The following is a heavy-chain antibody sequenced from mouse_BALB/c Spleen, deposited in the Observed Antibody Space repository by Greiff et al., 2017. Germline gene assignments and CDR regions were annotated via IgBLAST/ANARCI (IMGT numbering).Heavy chain of an antibody. J-gene: IGHJ2*01. Sequence: EVQVVESGGGLVKPGGSLKLSCAASGFTFSSYAMSWVRQSPEKRLEWVAEISSGGSYTYYPDTVTGRFTISRDNAKNTLYLEMSSLRSEDTAMYYCARDRGHYWGQGTTLTVSS. CDR1: GFTFSSYA. V-gene: IGHV5-9-4*01. CDR3: ARDRGHY. CDR2: ISSGGSYT.